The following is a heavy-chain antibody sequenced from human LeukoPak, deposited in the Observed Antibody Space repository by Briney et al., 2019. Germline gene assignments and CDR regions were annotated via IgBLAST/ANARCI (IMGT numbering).Heavy chain of an antibody. D-gene: IGHD3-22*01. CDR2: IKQDGIEK. CDR3: ATCSSGYYCDHFQT. Sequence: GGSLRPSCTASGFTFSNYWMTWIRQAPGKGLEWVANIKQDGIEKYYVDSVEGRLTVSRDNSKNSLFLQIESLRAADTAVYYCATCSSGYYCDHFQTWGQGSLVTVSS. CDR1: GFTFSNYW. J-gene: IGHJ1*01. V-gene: IGHV3-7*01.